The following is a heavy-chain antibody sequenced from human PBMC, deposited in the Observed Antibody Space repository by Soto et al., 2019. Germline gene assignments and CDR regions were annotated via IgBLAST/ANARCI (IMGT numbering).Heavy chain of an antibody. J-gene: IGHJ6*02. CDR2: IYYSGST. CDR3: ARHDYYYYGMDV. V-gene: IGHV4-59*08. CDR1: GGSISSYY. Sequence: QVQLQESGPGLVKPSETLSLTCTVSGGSISSYYWSWIRQPPGKGLEWIGYIYYSGSTNYNPSLKSRVTISVDTSKTQFSLKLSPVTAADTAVYYCARHDYYYYGMDVWGQGTTVTVSS.